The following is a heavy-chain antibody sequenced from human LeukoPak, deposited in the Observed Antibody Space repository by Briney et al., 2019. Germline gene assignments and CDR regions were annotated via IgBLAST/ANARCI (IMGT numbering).Heavy chain of an antibody. V-gene: IGHV3-21*01. J-gene: IGHJ4*02. Sequence: KPGGSLRLSCAASGFTFSSYSMNWVRQAPGKGLEWVSSISSSSYIYYADSVKGRFTISRDNAKNSLYLQMNSLRAEDTAVYYCARVPYSSGWFRDQFDYWGQGTLVTVSS. CDR3: ARVPYSSGWFRDQFDY. CDR2: ISSSSYI. CDR1: GFTFSSYS. D-gene: IGHD6-19*01.